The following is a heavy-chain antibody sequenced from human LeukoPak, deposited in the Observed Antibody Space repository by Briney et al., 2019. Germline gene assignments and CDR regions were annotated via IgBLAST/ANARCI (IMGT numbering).Heavy chain of an antibody. V-gene: IGHV4-4*07. J-gene: IGHJ6*03. D-gene: IGHD6-13*01. CDR3: ARMYSSSWYDYYYYYMDV. CDR2: IYTSGST. Sequence: SETLSLTCTVSGGSISSYYWSWIRQPAGKGLEWIGRIYTSGSTNYNPSLKSRVTMSVDTSKNQFSLELSSVTAADTAVYYCARMYSSSWYDYYYYYMDVWGKGTTVTVSS. CDR1: GGSISSYY.